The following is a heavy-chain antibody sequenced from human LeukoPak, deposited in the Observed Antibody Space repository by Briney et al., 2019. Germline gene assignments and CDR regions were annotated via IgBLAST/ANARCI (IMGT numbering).Heavy chain of an antibody. CDR2: IYYSGST. D-gene: IGHD6-13*01. Sequence: SETLSLTCTVSGGSISSSSYYWGWIRQPPGKGLEWIGSIYYSGSTYYNPSLKSRVTISVDTSKNQFSLKLSSVTAADTAVYYCARGISGSSWTHYYYYMDVWGKGTTVTVSS. CDR1: GGSISSSSYY. CDR3: ARGISGSSWTHYYYYMDV. J-gene: IGHJ6*03. V-gene: IGHV4-39*07.